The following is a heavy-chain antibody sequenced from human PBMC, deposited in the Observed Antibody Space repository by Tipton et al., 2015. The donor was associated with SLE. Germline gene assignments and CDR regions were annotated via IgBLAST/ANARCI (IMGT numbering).Heavy chain of an antibody. D-gene: IGHD2-21*01. CDR2: IYTSGST. V-gene: IGHV4-4*08. CDR1: GGSTSSNN. Sequence: TLSLTCTVSGGSTSSNNWSWIRQPPGKGLEWIGYIYTSGSTNYNPSLKSQVTISVATSRSQLSLKLTSVTAADTAVYYCARNCGGDCFGAFDVWGQGTMV. J-gene: IGHJ3*01. CDR3: ARNCGGDCFGAFDV.